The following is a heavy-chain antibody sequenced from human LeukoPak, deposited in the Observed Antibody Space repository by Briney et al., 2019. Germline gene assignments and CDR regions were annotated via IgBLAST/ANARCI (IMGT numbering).Heavy chain of an antibody. Sequence: GGSLRLSCAASGFTLSSYRMSGVRQARGKGGEGGGRIKRKNDGCTTDYAAAVKDICTIARDNAKKYEYLQMNSLRAEDTALYYCAKDEDPSGGSELDYWGQGTLVTVSS. CDR2: IKRKNDGCTT. D-gene: IGHD2-15*01. CDR3: AKDEDPSGGSELDY. V-gene: IGHV3-15*05. J-gene: IGHJ4*02. CDR1: GFTLSSYR.